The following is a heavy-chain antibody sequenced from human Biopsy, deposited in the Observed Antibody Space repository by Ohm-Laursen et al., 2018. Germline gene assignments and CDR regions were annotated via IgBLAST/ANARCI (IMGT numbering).Heavy chain of an antibody. V-gene: IGHV3-53*01. CDR2: IYSGDRP. CDR3: ARNKPGSSSGSDFDY. D-gene: IGHD6-6*01. Sequence: SLRLSCAASGSTVSSNYVSWVRQAPGMGLEWVSVIYSGDRPYYRESVRGRFTISRDNSKNTLYLQMNSLRADDTAVYYCARNKPGSSSGSDFDYWGQGTLVTVSS. CDR1: GSTVSSNY. J-gene: IGHJ4*02.